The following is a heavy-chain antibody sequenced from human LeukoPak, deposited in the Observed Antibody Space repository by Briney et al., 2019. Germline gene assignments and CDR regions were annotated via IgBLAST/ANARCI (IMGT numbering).Heavy chain of an antibody. Sequence: SETLSLTCTVPGGSISSYYWSWIRQPARKRLEWRARIYTIGSTTYNPPLKSRATMSAHTSKNQFSLTLSSVTAADTAVYYCARYRYFDWPYTQGYFDYWGQGTLVTVSS. CDR1: GGSISSYY. D-gene: IGHD3-9*01. CDR2: IYTIGST. CDR3: ARYRYFDWPYTQGYFDY. J-gene: IGHJ4*02. V-gene: IGHV4-4*07.